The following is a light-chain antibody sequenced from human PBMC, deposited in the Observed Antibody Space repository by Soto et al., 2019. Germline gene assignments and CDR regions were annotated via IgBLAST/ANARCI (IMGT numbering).Light chain of an antibody. CDR1: QSVSSH. CDR2: GAS. V-gene: IGKV3-15*01. J-gene: IGKJ1*01. Sequence: EIVMTQSPATLSVSPGESATLSCRASQSVSSHLGWFQQKPDQVPRLLIYGASHRVPGIPARFSGSGSGTEFTLTISGLQSEDFAVYYCQQASNWPRTFGQGTKVDI. CDR3: QQASNWPRT.